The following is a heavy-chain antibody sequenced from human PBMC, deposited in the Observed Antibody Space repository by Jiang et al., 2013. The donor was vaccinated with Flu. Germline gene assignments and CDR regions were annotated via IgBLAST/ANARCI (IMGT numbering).Heavy chain of an antibody. CDR3: TGSGGTTGGDY. D-gene: IGHD1-7*01. V-gene: IGHV3-73*01. CDR2: ILPKGDNYAT. CDR1: GFTFSDSH. J-gene: IGHJ4*02. Sequence: SLKVSCAASGFTFSDSHIHWVRQASGKGLEWVGRILPKGDNYATAYAASVKGRFTISRDDSKNTAYLQMNSLKTEDTAVYYCTGSGGTTGGDYWGQGSRVTVSS.